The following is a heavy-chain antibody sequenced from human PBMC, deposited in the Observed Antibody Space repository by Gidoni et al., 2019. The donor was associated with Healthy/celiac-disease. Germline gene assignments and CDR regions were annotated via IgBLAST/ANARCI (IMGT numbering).Heavy chain of an antibody. CDR2: IYHSGST. CDR3: ARAGIAAAGTGYWFDP. CDR1: GGSISRSNW. Sequence: QVQLQESGPGLVKPSGTLSLPCAVSGGSISRSNWWSWVRQPPGKGLEWIGEIYHSGSTNYNPSLKSRVTISVDKSKNQFSLKLSSVTAADAAVYYCARAGIAAAGTGYWFDPWGQGTLVTVSS. V-gene: IGHV4-4*02. J-gene: IGHJ5*02. D-gene: IGHD6-13*01.